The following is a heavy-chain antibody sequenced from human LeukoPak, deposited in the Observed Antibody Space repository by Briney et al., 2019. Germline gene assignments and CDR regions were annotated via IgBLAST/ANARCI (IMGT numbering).Heavy chain of an antibody. CDR1: GFTFSSYA. D-gene: IGHD3-10*01. CDR2: ISYDGSNK. Sequence: GGSLRLSCAASGFTFSSYAMHWVRQAPGKGLEWVAVISYDGSNKYYADSLKGRFTISRDNSKNTLYLQMNSLRAEDTAVHYCARDSKYYGSGSYGWGQGTLVTVSS. J-gene: IGHJ4*02. CDR3: ARDSKYYGSGSYG. V-gene: IGHV3-30-3*01.